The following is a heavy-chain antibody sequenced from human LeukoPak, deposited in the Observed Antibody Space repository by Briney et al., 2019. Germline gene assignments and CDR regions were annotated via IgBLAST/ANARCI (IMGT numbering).Heavy chain of an antibody. CDR2: INHSGST. CDR3: ARSGNY. Sequence: SETLSLTCAVYGGSFSGYYWSWIRQPPGKGLEWIGEINHSGSTNYNPSLKSRVTISVDTSKNQFSLKLSSVTAADTAVYYCARSGNYWGRGTLVTVSS. J-gene: IGHJ4*02. V-gene: IGHV4-34*01. D-gene: IGHD3-10*01. CDR1: GGSFSGYY.